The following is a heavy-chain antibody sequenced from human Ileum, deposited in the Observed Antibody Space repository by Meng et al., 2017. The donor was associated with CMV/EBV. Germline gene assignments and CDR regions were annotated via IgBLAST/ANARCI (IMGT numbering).Heavy chain of an antibody. CDR2: ITSSSRYI. D-gene: IGHD3-16*02. J-gene: IGHJ4*02. CDR1: GFTFTSYT. Sequence: SCAASGFTFTSYTMHWVRQAPGKGLEWVSSITSSSRYINYADSVKGRFTISRDNAKNSLYLQMSSLRAEDTALYYCARATRLSDFDSWGQGTLVTVSS. V-gene: IGHV3-21*01. CDR3: ARATRLSDFDS.